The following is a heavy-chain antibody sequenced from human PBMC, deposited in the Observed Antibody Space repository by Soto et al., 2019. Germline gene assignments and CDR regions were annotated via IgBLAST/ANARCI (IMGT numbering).Heavy chain of an antibody. V-gene: IGHV1-69*01. CDR1: GGTFSTYS. D-gene: IGHD4-4*01. J-gene: IGHJ6*02. CDR2: SPPIFGTS. CDR3: ARGGQYLESSYFYGMDF. Sequence: QVQLVQSGAEVKKPGSSVKVSCKASGGTFSTYSISWVRQAPGQGLEWMGGSPPIFGTSKYAQNFQGRVTITADESTSTAYMELSSLCSDDTAVYYCARGGQYLESSYFYGMDFWGQGTTVTVSS.